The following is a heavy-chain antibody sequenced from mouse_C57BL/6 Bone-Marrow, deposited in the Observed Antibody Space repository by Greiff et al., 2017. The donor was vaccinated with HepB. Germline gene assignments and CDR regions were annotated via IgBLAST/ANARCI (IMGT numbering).Heavy chain of an antibody. J-gene: IGHJ2*01. CDR1: GYAFSSSW. Sequence: VQLQQSGPELVKPGASVKISCKASGYAFSSSWMNWVKQRPGKGLEWIGRIYPGDGDTNYNGKFTGKATLTADKSSSTAYMQLSSLTSEDSAVYVCARGGYYYGSSDVDYWGQGTTLTVSS. CDR3: ARGGYYYGSSDVDY. CDR2: IYPGDGDT. V-gene: IGHV1-82*01. D-gene: IGHD1-1*01.